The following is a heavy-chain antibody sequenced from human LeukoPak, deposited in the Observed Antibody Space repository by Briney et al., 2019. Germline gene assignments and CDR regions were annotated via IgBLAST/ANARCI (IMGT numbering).Heavy chain of an antibody. CDR2: ITSSSLYI. Sequence: GGSLRLSCATSGFTFSSNGMNWVRQAPGKGLEWVSSITSSSLYISYADSLKGRFTISRDNAKNSLSLQMNSLRAEDTAVYYCARDGAYDSAFDIWGQGTMVTVSS. CDR1: GFTFSSNG. D-gene: IGHD3-22*01. V-gene: IGHV3-21*01. J-gene: IGHJ3*02. CDR3: ARDGAYDSAFDI.